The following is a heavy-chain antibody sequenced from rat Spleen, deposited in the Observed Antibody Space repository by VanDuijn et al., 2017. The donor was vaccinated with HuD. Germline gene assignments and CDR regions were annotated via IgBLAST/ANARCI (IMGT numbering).Heavy chain of an antibody. V-gene: IGHV5S13*01. D-gene: IGHD1-6*01. Sequence: EVQLVESGGGLVQPGRSLKLSCAASGFTFRSYGMAWVRQAPTKGLEWVASISPSGGSTYYRDSVKGRFTVSRDNAKSTLYLQMDSLRSEDTATYYCARHRTDYSDWYFDFWGPGTMVTVSS. CDR2: ISPSGGST. CDR3: ARHRTDYSDWYFDF. CDR1: GFTFRSYG. J-gene: IGHJ1*01.